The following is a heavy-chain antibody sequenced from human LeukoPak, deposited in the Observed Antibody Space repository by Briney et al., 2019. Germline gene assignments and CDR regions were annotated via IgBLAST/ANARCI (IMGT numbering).Heavy chain of an antibody. V-gene: IGHV4-59*08. Sequence: SETLSLTCTVPGGSISSYYWSWIRQPPGKGLEWIGYIYYSGSTNYNPSLKSRVTISVDTSKNQFSLKLSSVTAADTAVYYCARVSLTGGYYYYGMDVWGQGTTVTVSS. J-gene: IGHJ6*02. CDR2: IYYSGST. D-gene: IGHD7-27*01. CDR3: ARVSLTGGYYYYGMDV. CDR1: GGSISSYY.